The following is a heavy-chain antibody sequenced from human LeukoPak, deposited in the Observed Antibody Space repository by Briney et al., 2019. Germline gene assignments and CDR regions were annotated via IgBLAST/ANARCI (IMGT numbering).Heavy chain of an antibody. V-gene: IGHV3-74*03. CDR3: ARVRSGSDDWVDP. Sequence: GGSLRLTCAASGFTFSAYWMHWVRQAPGKGLVWVSRIDTVGSTTTYADSVKGRFTISRDNAKNTLHLQMSSLTADDTGVYYCARVRSGSDDWVDPWGQGTLVTVSS. J-gene: IGHJ5*02. D-gene: IGHD1-26*01. CDR2: IDTVGSTT. CDR1: GFTFSAYW.